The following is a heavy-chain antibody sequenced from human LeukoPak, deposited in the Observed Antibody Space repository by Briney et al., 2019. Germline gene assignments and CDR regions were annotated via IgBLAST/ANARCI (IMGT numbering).Heavy chain of an antibody. CDR3: ASALVGATSPFFDY. CDR2: IYYSGST. CDR1: XGXISXGDYY. D-gene: IGHD1-26*01. J-gene: IGHJ4*02. Sequence: LSLTXTVXXGXISXGDYYWSWIRQPPGTGLEWIGYIYYSGSTYYNPSLKSRVTISVDTSKNQFSLKLSSVTAADTAVYYCASALVGATSPFFDYWGQGTLVTVSS. V-gene: IGHV4-30-4*01.